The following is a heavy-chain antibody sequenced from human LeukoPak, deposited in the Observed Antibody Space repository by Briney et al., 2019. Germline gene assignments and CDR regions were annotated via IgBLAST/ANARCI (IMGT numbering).Heavy chain of an antibody. CDR2: IYYSGST. CDR1: GGSISSSSYY. D-gene: IGHD5-12*01. Sequence: SETLSLPCTVSGGSISSSSYYWGWIRQPPGKGLEWIGSIYYSGSTYYNPSLESRVTISVDTSKNQFSLKLSSVTAADTAVYYCVSGYEGLGFVDYWGQGTLVTVSS. CDR3: VSGYEGLGFVDY. J-gene: IGHJ4*02. V-gene: IGHV4-39*01.